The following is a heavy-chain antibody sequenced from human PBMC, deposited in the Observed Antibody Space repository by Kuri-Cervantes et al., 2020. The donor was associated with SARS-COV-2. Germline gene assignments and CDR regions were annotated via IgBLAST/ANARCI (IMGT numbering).Heavy chain of an antibody. J-gene: IGHJ3*02. CDR3: AKGRLHHSDAFDI. Sequence: GESLKISCAASGFSFSSYAMSWVRQAPGKGLEWVSAISGSGGSTYYADSVKGRFTISRDNSKNTLYLQMNSLRAEDTAVYYCAKGRLHHSDAFDIWGQGTMVTVSS. CDR1: GFSFSSYA. V-gene: IGHV3-23*01. D-gene: IGHD5/OR15-5a*01. CDR2: ISGSGGST.